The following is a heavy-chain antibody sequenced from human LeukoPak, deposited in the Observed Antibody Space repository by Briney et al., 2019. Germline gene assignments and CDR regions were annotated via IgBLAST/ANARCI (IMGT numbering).Heavy chain of an antibody. CDR1: GGSISSSSYS. D-gene: IGHD6-13*01. Sequence: SETLSLACTVSGGSISSSSYSWGWIRQPPGKGLEWIGSVYYSGSTNYNPSLKSRVTISVDTSKNQFSLKLSSVTAADTAVYYCARREDIAAADVAEFDYWGQGTLVTVSS. V-gene: IGHV4-39*07. CDR3: ARREDIAAADVAEFDY. CDR2: VYYSGST. J-gene: IGHJ4*02.